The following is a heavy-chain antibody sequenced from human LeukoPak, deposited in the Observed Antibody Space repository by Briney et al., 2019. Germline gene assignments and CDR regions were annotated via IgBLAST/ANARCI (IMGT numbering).Heavy chain of an antibody. Sequence: SETLSLTCTVSGGSISSYYWSWIRQPAGKGLEWIGRIYTSGSTNYNPSLKSRVTMSVDTSKNQFSLKLSSVTAADTAVYYCARTARITIFGVVISNWFDPWGQGTLVTVSS. V-gene: IGHV4-4*07. J-gene: IGHJ5*02. CDR1: GGSISSYY. D-gene: IGHD3-3*01. CDR2: IYTSGST. CDR3: ARTARITIFGVVISNWFDP.